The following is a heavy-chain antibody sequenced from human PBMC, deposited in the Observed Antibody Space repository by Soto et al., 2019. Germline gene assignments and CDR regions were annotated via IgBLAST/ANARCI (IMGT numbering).Heavy chain of an antibody. CDR2: IFHSGST. Sequence: QVQLQESGPGLVKPSGTLSLICDVSGDSISSSNWWIWVRQSPGKGLEWIGEIFHSGSTNYNPSLQNRSSISVEQSNYQMSLKLRCVTAGDPAVYCCGRHSCAEVKYYYANGFVYRVQGALVTVSS. D-gene: IGHD3-10*01. V-gene: IGHV4-4*01. CDR1: GDSISSSNW. J-gene: IGHJ4*02. CDR3: GRHSCAEVKYYYANGFVY.